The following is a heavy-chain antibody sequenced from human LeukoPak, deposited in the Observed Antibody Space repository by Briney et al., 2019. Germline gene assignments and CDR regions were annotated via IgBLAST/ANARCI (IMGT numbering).Heavy chain of an antibody. CDR1: GYTFTGYY. D-gene: IGHD1-26*01. CDR3: ARERATYHNLDY. CDR2: INPNSGGT. V-gene: IGHV1-2*02. Sequence: ASVKVSCKASGYTFTGYYMHWVRQAPGQGLEWMGWINPNSGGTNDAQKFQGRVTMTRDTSISTAYMELSRLRSDDTAVYYCARERATYHNLDYWGQGTLVTVSS. J-gene: IGHJ4*02.